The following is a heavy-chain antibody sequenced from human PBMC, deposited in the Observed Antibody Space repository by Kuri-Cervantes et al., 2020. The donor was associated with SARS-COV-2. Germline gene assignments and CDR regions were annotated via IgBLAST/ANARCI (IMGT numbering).Heavy chain of an antibody. D-gene: IGHD2-2*01. CDR3: ARDLPYCSRASCSRFDY. Sequence: ASVKVSCKASGYTFTDYAIHWVRQAPGQRLEWMGWINAGNGDTRYSQKFRGRVTITRDTSASTAYMDLSSLRSEDTALYYCARDLPYCSRASCSRFDYWGQGTLVTVSS. CDR2: INAGNGDT. CDR1: GYTFTDYA. V-gene: IGHV1-3*01. J-gene: IGHJ4*02.